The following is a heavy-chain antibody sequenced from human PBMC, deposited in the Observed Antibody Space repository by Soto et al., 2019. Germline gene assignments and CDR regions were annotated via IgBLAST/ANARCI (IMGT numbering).Heavy chain of an antibody. J-gene: IGHJ4*02. CDR3: ARLPSRHLVDY. D-gene: IGHD3-3*02. Sequence: SETLSLTCNVSGASLSGYYWGWIRQPPGKGLEWIGSMFYGVSTYYNPSLKSRVTVSVDTSKNQFSLNLRSVTAADTAVYYCARLPSRHLVDYWGQGTLVTVSS. V-gene: IGHV4-39*01. CDR1: GASLSGYY. CDR2: MFYGVST.